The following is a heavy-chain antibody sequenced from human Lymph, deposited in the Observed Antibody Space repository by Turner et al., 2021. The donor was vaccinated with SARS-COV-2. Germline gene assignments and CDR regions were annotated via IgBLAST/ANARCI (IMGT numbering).Heavy chain of an antibody. CDR1: GGTFSSYA. Sequence: QVQLVQSGAEVQKPGSSVKVSCKASGGTFSSYAITWVRQAPGPGREWMGGIIPILAIANYAQKFQGRVTITADKSTSTAYMELSSLRSEDTAVYYCARDSPYCSSTSCYDPWGQGTLVTVSS. V-gene: IGHV1-69*10. D-gene: IGHD2-2*01. J-gene: IGHJ5*02. CDR2: IIPILAIA. CDR3: ARDSPYCSSTSCYDP.